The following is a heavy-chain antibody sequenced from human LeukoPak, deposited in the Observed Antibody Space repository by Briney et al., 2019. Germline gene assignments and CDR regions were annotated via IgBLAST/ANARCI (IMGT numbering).Heavy chain of an antibody. Sequence: PGGSLRLSCAASGFTFSSYSMNWVRQAPGKGLEWVSFISSSSTYIYYADSLKGRFTISRDNAKNSLYLQMNSLRAEDTAIYYCAKDHYPHYYYSSGSAFDIWGQGTMVTVSS. J-gene: IGHJ3*02. D-gene: IGHD3-22*01. CDR2: ISSSSTYI. V-gene: IGHV3-21*04. CDR3: AKDHYPHYYYSSGSAFDI. CDR1: GFTFSSYS.